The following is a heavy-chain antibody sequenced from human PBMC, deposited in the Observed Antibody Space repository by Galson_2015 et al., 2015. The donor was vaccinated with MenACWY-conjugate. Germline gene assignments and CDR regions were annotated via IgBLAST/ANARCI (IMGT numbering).Heavy chain of an antibody. J-gene: IGHJ4*02. V-gene: IGHV1-18*01. D-gene: IGHD6-19*01. CDR2: ISAYNGNT. CDR3: ARDRGYSSGWYGGDFDY. CDR1: GYTFTSYG. Sequence: QSGAEVKKPGESLRISCKASGYTFTSYGISWVRQAPGQGLEWMGWISAYNGNTNYAQKLQGRVTMTTDTSTSTAYVELRSLRSDDTAVYYCARDRGYSSGWYGGDFDYWGQGTLVTVSS.